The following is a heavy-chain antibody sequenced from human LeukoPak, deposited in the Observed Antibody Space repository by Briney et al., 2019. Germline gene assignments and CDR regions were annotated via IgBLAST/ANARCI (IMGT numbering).Heavy chain of an antibody. D-gene: IGHD1-7*01. CDR1: VLTLSSYA. CDR3: AKLGCVYNWDYAGLNYMDV. Sequence: PGGSLRLSCAASVLTLSSYAMSWVRQAPGKGLEWVSAMSGSRTNKYNADTVNGRYNIHRNNTKTTVFLKRNSLRAENTAVYYCAKLGCVYNWDYAGLNYMDVWGKGTTVTVSS. J-gene: IGHJ6*03. CDR2: MSGSRTNK. V-gene: IGHV3-23*01.